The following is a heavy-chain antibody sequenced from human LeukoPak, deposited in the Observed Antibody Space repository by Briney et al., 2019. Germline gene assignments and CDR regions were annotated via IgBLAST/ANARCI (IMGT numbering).Heavy chain of an antibody. CDR3: ARGGNNFGSSWYWGYFDY. CDR1: GGSISSYY. Sequence: SETLSLTCTVSGGSISSYYWSWIRQPPGKGLEWIGEINHSGSTNYNPSLKSRVTISVDTSKNQFSLKLSSVTAADTAVYYCARGGNNFGSSWYWGYFDYWGQGTLVTVSS. J-gene: IGHJ4*02. CDR2: INHSGST. V-gene: IGHV4-34*01. D-gene: IGHD6-13*01.